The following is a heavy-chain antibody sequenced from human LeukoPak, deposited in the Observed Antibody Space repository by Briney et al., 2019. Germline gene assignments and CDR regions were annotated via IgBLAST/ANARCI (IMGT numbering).Heavy chain of an antibody. D-gene: IGHD3-10*01. CDR1: GGSISSSNW. Sequence: SETLSLTCAVSGGSISSSNWWSWVRQPPGKGLEWIGEIYHSGSTNYNPSLKSRVTISVDKSKNQFSLKLSSVTAADTAVYYCARDGRGPTRESLDYWGQGTLVIVSS. CDR3: ARDGRGPTRESLDY. V-gene: IGHV4-4*02. CDR2: IYHSGST. J-gene: IGHJ4*02.